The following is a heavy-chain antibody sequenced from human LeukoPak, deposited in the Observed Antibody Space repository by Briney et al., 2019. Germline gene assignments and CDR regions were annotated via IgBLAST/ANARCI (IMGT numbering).Heavy chain of an antibody. D-gene: IGHD1-1*01. V-gene: IGHV4-39*01. CDR3: ARRRGYSDQLDY. J-gene: IGHJ4*02. CDR1: GGSISSSGYC. Sequence: SETLSLTCTVPGGSISSSGYCCDWIRRPPGTGLEWIGSMCFSGNTYYNPSLKSRVTVSAETSKNQFSLRLSSVTVADTAVYFCARRRGYSDQLDYWGQGTLVTVSS. CDR2: MCFSGNT.